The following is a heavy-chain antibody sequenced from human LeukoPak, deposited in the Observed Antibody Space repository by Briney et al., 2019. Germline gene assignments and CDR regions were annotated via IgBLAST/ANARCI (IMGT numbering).Heavy chain of an antibody. D-gene: IGHD5-18*01. Sequence: ASVKVSCKTSGYTFSTYAISWVRQAPGQGLEWMGLINTNTGNPTYAQGFFTGRYVFSLDTSVSTEYLQINGLKADDTAVYYCGRDPKLGIRGYTYGYIDYWGQGTLVTVAS. J-gene: IGHJ4*02. V-gene: IGHV7-4-1*02. CDR1: GYTFSTYA. CDR2: INTNTGNP. CDR3: GRDPKLGIRGYTYGYIDY.